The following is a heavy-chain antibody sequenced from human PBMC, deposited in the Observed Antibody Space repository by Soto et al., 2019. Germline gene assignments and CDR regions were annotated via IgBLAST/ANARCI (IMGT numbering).Heavy chain of an antibody. J-gene: IGHJ5*02. V-gene: IGHV4-39*01. Sequence: GTQSLPCTVSGGSISSSSYYWVWIRQPPGKGLERIGGIYYRRTTYYNPSLKSRVTISVDTSKNQFCLKLGFVTAADKALHCCARQTSRYQVSVGLVDPYGQGTLDTVCS. CDR2: IYYRRTT. CDR1: GGSISSSSYY. D-gene: IGHD1-26*01. CDR3: ARQTSRYQVSVGLVDP.